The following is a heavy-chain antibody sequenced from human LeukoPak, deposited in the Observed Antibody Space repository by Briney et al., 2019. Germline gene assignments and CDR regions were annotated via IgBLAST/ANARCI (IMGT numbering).Heavy chain of an antibody. CDR3: AKSRPPGYDY. CDR2: ISGSGGNT. D-gene: IGHD2-2*01. Sequence: PGGSLRLSCAASGFTFSSYAMSWVRQAPGKGLEWVSFISGSGGNTYYVDPVKGRFTISRDNSKNTLYLQMNSLRAEDTAIYYCAKSRPPGYDYWGQGTLVTVSS. CDR1: GFTFSSYA. J-gene: IGHJ4*02. V-gene: IGHV3-23*01.